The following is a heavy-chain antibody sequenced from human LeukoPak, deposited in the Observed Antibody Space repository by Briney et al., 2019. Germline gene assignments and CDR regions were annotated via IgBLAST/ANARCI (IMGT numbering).Heavy chain of an antibody. J-gene: IGHJ3*01. D-gene: IGHD3-22*01. CDR3: AKDPPRSRAIVDAFDV. Sequence: GGSLRLSCAASGFTFSRYAMMWVRQARGKGLEWVSVISVSGSTTDYAASVKGRFTISRDNSKNALYLQMNSLRVEDTAVYYCAKDPPRSRAIVDAFDVWGQGTMVTVSS. CDR1: GFTFSRYA. CDR2: ISVSGSTT. V-gene: IGHV3-23*01.